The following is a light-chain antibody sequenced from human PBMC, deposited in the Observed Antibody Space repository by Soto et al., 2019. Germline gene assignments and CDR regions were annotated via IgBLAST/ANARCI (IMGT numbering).Light chain of an antibody. CDR2: GAS. CDR1: QSVSSSY. J-gene: IGKJ1*01. V-gene: IGKV3-20*01. Sequence: ESVLTHSPGTLSLSPGERATLSCRASQSVSSSYLAWYQQNRGQAPRLLIYGASSRAPGIPDRFGGSGSGTDFTLTISRLEPEDFAVYYCQQYGSSRWTFGQGTKVDIK. CDR3: QQYGSSRWT.